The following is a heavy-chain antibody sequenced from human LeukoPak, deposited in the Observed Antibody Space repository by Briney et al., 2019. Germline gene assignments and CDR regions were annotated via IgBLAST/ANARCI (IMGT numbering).Heavy chain of an antibody. D-gene: IGHD1-26*01. CDR1: GFTFSSYW. Sequence: GGPLRLSCPASGFTFSSYWMTWVRQTPGKGLEWVANIKQDGSERYFWDSVRDRFTISRDNAKNSLSLQMNSLRAEDTGVYYCTRDTGGSGSYPDYRGQGTLVTVYS. J-gene: IGHJ4*02. CDR2: IKQDGSER. V-gene: IGHV3-7*01. CDR3: TRDTGGSGSYPDY.